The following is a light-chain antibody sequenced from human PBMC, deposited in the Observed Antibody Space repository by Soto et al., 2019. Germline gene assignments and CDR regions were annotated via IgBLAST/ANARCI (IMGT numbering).Light chain of an antibody. CDR2: DVS. V-gene: IGLV2-14*01. CDR1: SSDVGGYNY. Sequence: QSALTQSASVSGSPGQSITISCTGTSSDVGGYNYVSWYQQHPGNAPKLIIYDVSNRPSGVSTRFSGSKSGNTASLTISGLQAEDEADYSCSSYTSTNSWVFGGGTKLTVL. J-gene: IGLJ3*02. CDR3: SSYTSTNSWV.